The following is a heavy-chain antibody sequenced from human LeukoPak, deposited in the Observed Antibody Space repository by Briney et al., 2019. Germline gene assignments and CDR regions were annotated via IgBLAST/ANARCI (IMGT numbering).Heavy chain of an antibody. V-gene: IGHV4-34*01. CDR3: ARLSYDILTGHALQFDY. Sequence: SETLSLTCAVYGGSFSGYYWSWIRQPPGKGLEWIGEINHSGSTNYNPSLKSRVTISVDTSKNQFSLKLSSVTAADTAVYYCARLSYDILTGHALQFDYWGQGTLVTVSS. D-gene: IGHD3-9*01. CDR1: GGSFSGYY. CDR2: INHSGST. J-gene: IGHJ4*02.